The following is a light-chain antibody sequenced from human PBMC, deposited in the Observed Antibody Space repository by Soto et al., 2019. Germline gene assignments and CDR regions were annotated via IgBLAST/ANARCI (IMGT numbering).Light chain of an antibody. CDR3: QSYDSSNHVV. CDR1: SGSIASHY. J-gene: IGLJ2*01. CDR2: EDN. Sequence: NFMLTQPHSVLESPGKTVTISCTRSSGSIASHYVQWYQQRPGSAPTTVIYEDNLRPSGVPDRFSGSVDSSSNSASLTISGLKTEDEADYYCQSYDSSNHVVFGGGTKLTVL. V-gene: IGLV6-57*04.